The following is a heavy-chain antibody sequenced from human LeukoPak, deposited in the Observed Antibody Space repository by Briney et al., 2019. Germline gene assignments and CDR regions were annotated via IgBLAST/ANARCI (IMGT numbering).Heavy chain of an antibody. Sequence: PSETLSLTCTVSGGSVSSETYCWTWIRQPPGKGLEWIGEVHLDGRTNYNPSLESRLTMSVDVSENQVSLKLTSVTAADTAVYYCAREGGFYRPLDYSGQGTLVTVSS. J-gene: IGHJ4*02. V-gene: IGHV4-61*01. CDR2: VHLDGRT. D-gene: IGHD3-3*01. CDR3: AREGGFYRPLDY. CDR1: GGSVSSETYC.